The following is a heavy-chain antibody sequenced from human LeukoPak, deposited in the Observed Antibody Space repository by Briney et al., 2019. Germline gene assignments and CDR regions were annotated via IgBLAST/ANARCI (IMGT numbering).Heavy chain of an antibody. Sequence: SETLSLTCGVFGGSFSGYYWTWLRQAPGKGLDWIGQINHRGSSHYNPSLRSRVTISVDTSKTQFSPKLTSVTAADTAVYYCARDKFCSDTGSCNIGLFDFWGQGALVTVSS. J-gene: IGHJ4*02. CDR3: ARDKFCSDTGSCNIGLFDF. D-gene: IGHD2-15*01. CDR2: INHRGSS. CDR1: GGSFSGYY. V-gene: IGHV4-34*01.